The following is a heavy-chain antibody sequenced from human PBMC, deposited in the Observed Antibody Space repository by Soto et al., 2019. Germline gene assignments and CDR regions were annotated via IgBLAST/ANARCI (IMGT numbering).Heavy chain of an antibody. V-gene: IGHV1-69*13. CDR1: GGTFSSYA. J-gene: IGHJ3*02. CDR3: ARSKESAFDI. Sequence: WASVKVSCKASGGTFSSYAISWVRQAPGQGLEWMGGIIPIFGTANYAQKFQGRVTITADESTSTAYMELSSLRSEDTAVYNCARSKESAFDIWGQGTMVTVSS. CDR2: IIPIFGTA.